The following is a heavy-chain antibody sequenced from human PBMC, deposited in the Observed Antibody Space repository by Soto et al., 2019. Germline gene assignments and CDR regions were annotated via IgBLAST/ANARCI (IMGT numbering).Heavy chain of an antibody. CDR3: APHVHCSGGSCHYDAFDI. J-gene: IGHJ3*02. D-gene: IGHD2-15*01. V-gene: IGHV3-23*01. CDR2: IRDGGEST. Sequence: EVQLLESGGGLVQPGESLRLCWAVSGFIFGNYMMTWVRQAPGKGLEWVSTIRDGGESTYYADSVKGRFTISRDNSKNTLYLQMDSLGVEDTAVYYCAPHVHCSGGSCHYDAFDIRGQGTMVTVSS. CDR1: GFIFGNYM.